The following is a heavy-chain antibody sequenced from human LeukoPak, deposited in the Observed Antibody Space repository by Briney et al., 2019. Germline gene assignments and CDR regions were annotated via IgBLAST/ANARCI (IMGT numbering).Heavy chain of an antibody. Sequence: PGGSLRLSCAASGFTFSSYSMNWVRQAPGKGLEWVSSISSSSSYIYYADSVKGRFTISRDNAKNSLYLQMNSLRAEDTAVYYCAGEYSSSWQSSWWFDPWGQGTLVTVSS. CDR2: ISSSSSYI. V-gene: IGHV3-21*01. D-gene: IGHD6-13*01. J-gene: IGHJ5*02. CDR1: GFTFSSYS. CDR3: AGEYSSSWQSSWWFDP.